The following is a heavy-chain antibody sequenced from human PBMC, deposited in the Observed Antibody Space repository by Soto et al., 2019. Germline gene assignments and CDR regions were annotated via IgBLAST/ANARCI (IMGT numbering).Heavy chain of an antibody. V-gene: IGHV1-69*12. CDR2: IVPLFGTA. CDR1: GGTFGNTA. CDR3: ARDGDPGYSFWSGPLGGGRFDP. Sequence: QVQLVQSGAEVKEPGSSVNVSCKTSGGTFGNTAVTWVRQVPGQGLEWIGGIVPLFGTANYAQKFRGRVMITADESPSTASMALSSLRADDTAIYYCARDGDPGYSFWSGPLGGGRFDPWGQGTLVTVSS. J-gene: IGHJ5*02. D-gene: IGHD3-3*01.